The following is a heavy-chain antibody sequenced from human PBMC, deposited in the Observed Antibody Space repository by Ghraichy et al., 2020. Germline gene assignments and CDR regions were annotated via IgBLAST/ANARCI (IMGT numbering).Heavy chain of an antibody. J-gene: IGHJ6*02. Sequence: SETLSLTCTVSGGSISSGGYYWSWIRQHPGKGLEWIGYIYYSGSTYYNPSLKSRVTISVDTSKNQFSLKLSSVTAADTAVYYCARVNMVRGAAIYGMDGWGQGTTVTVSS. D-gene: IGHD3-10*01. CDR3: ARVNMVRGAAIYGMDG. CDR2: IYYSGST. CDR1: GGSISSGGYY. V-gene: IGHV4-31*03.